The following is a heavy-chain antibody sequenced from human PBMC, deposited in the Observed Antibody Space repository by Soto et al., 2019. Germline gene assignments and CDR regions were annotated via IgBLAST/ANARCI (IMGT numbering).Heavy chain of an antibody. D-gene: IGHD5-18*01. Sequence: QVQLVQSGAEVKKPGSSVKVSCKASGGTFSSYAISWVRQAPGQGLEWMGGIIPIFGTANYAQKFLGRVTITADESTSTAYMELSSLRSEDTAVYYCARDRDTAMVTAPGPYYGMDVWGQGTTVTVSS. CDR2: IIPIFGTA. J-gene: IGHJ6*02. CDR3: ARDRDTAMVTAPGPYYGMDV. CDR1: GGTFSSYA. V-gene: IGHV1-69*01.